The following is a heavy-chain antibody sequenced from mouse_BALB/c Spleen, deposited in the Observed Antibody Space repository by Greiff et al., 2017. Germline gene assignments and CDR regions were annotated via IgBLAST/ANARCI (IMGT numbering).Heavy chain of an antibody. CDR1: GFTFSSYT. Sequence: DVQLVESGGGLVQPGGSLKLSCAASGFTFSSYTMSWVRQTPEKRLEWVAYISNGGGSTYYPDTVKGRFTISRDNAKNTLYLQMSSLKSEDTAMYYCARRGGSRGFAYWGQGTLVTVSA. V-gene: IGHV5-12-2*01. D-gene: IGHD3-1*01. CDR3: ARRGGSRGFAY. CDR2: ISNGGGST. J-gene: IGHJ3*01.